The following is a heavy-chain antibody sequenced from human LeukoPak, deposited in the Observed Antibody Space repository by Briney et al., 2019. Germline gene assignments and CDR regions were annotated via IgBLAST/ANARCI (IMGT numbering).Heavy chain of an antibody. CDR1: GFTFSSYA. V-gene: IGHV3-23*01. J-gene: IGHJ4*02. Sequence: GGSLRLSCAASGFTFSSYAMSWVRQAPGKGLEWVSGISESGGGTYYAGSVKGRFTTSRDNSKNTLYLQMNSLRAEDTAVYYCARSYYYDSSGYYLRDFDYWGQGTLVTVSS. D-gene: IGHD3-22*01. CDR3: ARSYYYDSSGYYLRDFDY. CDR2: ISESGGGT.